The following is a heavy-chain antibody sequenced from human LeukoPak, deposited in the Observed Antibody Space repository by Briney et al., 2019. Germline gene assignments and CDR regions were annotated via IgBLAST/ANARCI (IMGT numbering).Heavy chain of an antibody. CDR1: GGSISTSSYY. J-gene: IGHJ4*02. V-gene: IGHV4-39*07. Sequence: SETLSLTCTVSGGSISTSSYYWGWVRQPPGKGLEWIRNIFYSGSTYYSPSLKSRVTMSVDTSKNQFSLKLSSVTAADTAVYYCARDTPSAAAGYDYWGQGTLVTVSS. CDR3: ARDTPSAAAGYDY. CDR2: IFYSGST. D-gene: IGHD6-13*01.